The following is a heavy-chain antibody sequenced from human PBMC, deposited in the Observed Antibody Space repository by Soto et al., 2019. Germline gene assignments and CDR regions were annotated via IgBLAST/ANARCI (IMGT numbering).Heavy chain of an antibody. D-gene: IGHD1-7*01. CDR2: ISYDGSNK. CDR1: GLTFSSYA. Sequence: PGGCLRFSCAASGLTFSSYAVHWVRQAPGKGLEWVAVISYDGSNKYYADSVKGRFTISRDNAKNTLYPQMNSLRAEDTAVYYCARTRITGTTRDYYYYMYVWGKGTTVTVSS. CDR3: ARTRITGTTRDYYYYMYV. V-gene: IGHV3-30-3*01. J-gene: IGHJ6*03.